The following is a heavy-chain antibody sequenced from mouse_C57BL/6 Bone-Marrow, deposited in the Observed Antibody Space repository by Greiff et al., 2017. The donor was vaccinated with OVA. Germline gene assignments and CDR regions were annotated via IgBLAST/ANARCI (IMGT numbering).Heavy chain of an antibody. D-gene: IGHD2-12*01. CDR2: ISDGGSYT. V-gene: IGHV5-4*01. CDR3: ARDIELFDY. Sequence: EVQGVESGGGLVKPGGSLKLSCAASGFTFSSYAMSWVRQTPEKRLEWVATISDGGSYTYYPDNVKGRFTISRDNAKNNLYLQMSHLKSEDTAMYYCARDIELFDYWGQGTTLTVSS. J-gene: IGHJ2*01. CDR1: GFTFSSYA.